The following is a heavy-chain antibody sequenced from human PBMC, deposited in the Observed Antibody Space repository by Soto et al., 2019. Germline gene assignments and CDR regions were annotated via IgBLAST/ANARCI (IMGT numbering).Heavy chain of an antibody. Sequence: QVQLQESGPGLVKLSETLSLTCTVSGGSISSYYWSWIRQPPGKGLEWIGYIYYSGRTKYNPSLKSRVNISVDTSKNQFSLKLSSVTAADTAVYYCARFYSGYVGDWFDAWGQGNLVTVSS. D-gene: IGHD5-12*01. CDR2: IYYSGRT. J-gene: IGHJ5*02. CDR3: ARFYSGYVGDWFDA. V-gene: IGHV4-59*01. CDR1: GGSISSYY.